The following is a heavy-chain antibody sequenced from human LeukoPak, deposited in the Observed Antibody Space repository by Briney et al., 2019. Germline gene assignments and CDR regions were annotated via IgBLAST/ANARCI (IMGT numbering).Heavy chain of an antibody. J-gene: IGHJ4*02. D-gene: IGHD3-16*01. CDR3: ARAQPASIWGSYPRHFDY. CDR2: IYYSGST. CDR1: GGSISSDY. V-gene: IGHV4-59*01. Sequence: TPSETLSLTCTASGGSISSDYWNWIRQPPGKGLEWIGHIYYSGSTNYNPSLKSRVTISLDTSKNQFSLRLSSVTAADTAVYYCARAQPASIWGSYPRHFDYWGQGTLVTVSS.